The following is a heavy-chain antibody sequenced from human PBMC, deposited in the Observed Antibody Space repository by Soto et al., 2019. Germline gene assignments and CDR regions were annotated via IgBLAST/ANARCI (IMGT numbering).Heavy chain of an antibody. V-gene: IGHV4-31*03. CDR1: GGCISSGGYY. CDR2: IYYSGST. Sequence: SETLSLTCTVSGGCISSGGYYWSWIRQHPGKGLEWIGYIYYSGSTYYNPSLKSRVTISVDTSKSQFSLKLSSVTAADTAVYYCARDFTDSSGPTLGMGVWGQGTTVTVSS. D-gene: IGHD6-19*01. CDR3: ARDFTDSSGPTLGMGV. J-gene: IGHJ6*02.